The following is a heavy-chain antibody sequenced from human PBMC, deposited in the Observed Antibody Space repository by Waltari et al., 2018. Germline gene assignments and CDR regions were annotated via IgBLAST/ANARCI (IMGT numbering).Heavy chain of an antibody. Sequence: ELQLVESGGGLVKPGGSMRLCRAASGFHVSNYWRHWVRQAPGKGLVWVSRINNDGTSVTYADSVKGRFTISRDNAKNTLYLKLDSVRADDAAVYFCARNGSDFSFDQWGQGTRVTVSS. CDR1: GFHVSNYW. V-gene: IGHV3-74*03. D-gene: IGHD3-3*01. J-gene: IGHJ4*02. CDR2: INNDGTSV. CDR3: ARNGSDFSFDQ.